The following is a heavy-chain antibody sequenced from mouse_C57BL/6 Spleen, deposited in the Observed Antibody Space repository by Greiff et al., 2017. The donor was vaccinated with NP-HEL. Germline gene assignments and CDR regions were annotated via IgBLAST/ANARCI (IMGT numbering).Heavy chain of an antibody. V-gene: IGHV1-22*01. D-gene: IGHD1-1*02. J-gene: IGHJ3*01. CDR1: GYTFTDYN. Sequence: EVQLQQSGPELVKPGASVKMSCKASGYTFTDYNMHWVKQSHGKSLEWIGYINPNNGGTSYNQKFKGKATLTVNKSSSTAYMELRSLTSEDSAVYYCARGGCYGPCFAYWGQGTLVTVSA. CDR3: ARGGCYGPCFAY. CDR2: INPNNGGT.